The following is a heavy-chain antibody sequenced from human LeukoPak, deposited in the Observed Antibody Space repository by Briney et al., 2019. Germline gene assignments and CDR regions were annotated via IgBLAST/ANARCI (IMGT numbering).Heavy chain of an antibody. CDR1: GFTFSSYA. J-gene: IGHJ4*02. D-gene: IGHD5-18*01. CDR2: ISSNGGST. V-gene: IGHV3-64*01. CDR3: AKDAGGRGYMSYYFDY. Sequence: GGSLRLSCAASGFTFSSYAMHWVRQAPGKGLEYVSAISSNGGSTYYANSVKGRFTISRDNSKNTLYLQMGSLRAEDTAVYYCAKDAGGRGYMSYYFDYWGQGTLVTVSS.